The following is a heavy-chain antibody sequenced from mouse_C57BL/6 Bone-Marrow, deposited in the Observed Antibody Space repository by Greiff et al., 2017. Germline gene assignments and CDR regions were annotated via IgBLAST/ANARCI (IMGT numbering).Heavy chain of an antibody. V-gene: IGHV5-4*01. Sequence: EVKVVESGGGLVKPGGSLKLSCAASGFTFSSYAMSWVRQTPEKRLEWVATISDGGSYTYYPDNVKGRFTISRDNAKNNLYLQMSHLKSGDTAMYYCARDLGPFDYWGQGTTRTVSS. J-gene: IGHJ2*01. D-gene: IGHD4-1*01. CDR1: GFTFSSYA. CDR3: ARDLGPFDY. CDR2: ISDGGSYT.